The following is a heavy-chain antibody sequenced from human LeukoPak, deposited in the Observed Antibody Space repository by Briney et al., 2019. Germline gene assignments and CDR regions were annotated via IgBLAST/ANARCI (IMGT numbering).Heavy chain of an antibody. J-gene: IGHJ4*02. CDR3: AKDQSGSSIQGYFDY. CDR2: ISGSGGST. Sequence: GGSLRLSCAASGFTFSSYAMSWVRQAPEKGLEWVSAISGSGGSTYYADSVKGRFTISRDNSKNTLYLQMNSLRAEDTAVYYCAKDQSGSSIQGYFDYWGQGTLVTVSS. V-gene: IGHV3-23*01. CDR1: GFTFSSYA. D-gene: IGHD1-26*01.